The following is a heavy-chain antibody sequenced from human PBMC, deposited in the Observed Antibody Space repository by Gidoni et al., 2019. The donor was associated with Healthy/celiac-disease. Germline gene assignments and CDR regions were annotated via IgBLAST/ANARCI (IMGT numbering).Heavy chain of an antibody. J-gene: IGHJ4*02. V-gene: IGHV3-49*04. CDR2: IRSKAYGETT. D-gene: IGHD5-12*01. CDR3: VLFPRRRVATIGY. Sequence: EVQLVESGGGLVQPGRSLSLSCTASGFTFGDYAMSWVRQSPGKGLEWVGFIRSKAYGETTEYAASVKGRFTISRDDSKSIAYLQMNSLKTEDTAVYYCVLFPRRRVATIGYWGQGTLVTVSS. CDR1: GFTFGDYA.